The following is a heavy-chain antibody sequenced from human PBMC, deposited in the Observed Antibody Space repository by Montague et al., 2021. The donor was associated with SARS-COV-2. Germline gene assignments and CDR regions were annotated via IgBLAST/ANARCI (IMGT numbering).Heavy chain of an antibody. CDR1: AGSFSGYS. J-gene: IGHJ5*02. D-gene: IGHD2-21*02. CDR3: ARRWRVMTAIWALRTSLTSWFDP. Sequence: SETLSLTCAVYAGSFSGYSWSWIRQPPGKGLEWIGEINHSGSTNYNPSLKSRVTISVDTSKNQFSLKLSSVTAADTAVYYCARRWRVMTAIWALRTSLTSWFDPWGQGTLVTVSS. V-gene: IGHV4-34*01. CDR2: INHSGST.